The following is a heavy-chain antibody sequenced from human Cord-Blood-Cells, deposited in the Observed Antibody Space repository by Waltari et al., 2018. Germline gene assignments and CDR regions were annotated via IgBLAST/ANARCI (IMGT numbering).Heavy chain of an antibody. Sequence: QVQLPESGPGLVKPSATLSLTCTVPGGPISSYSWSWIRPPPGTGLAWVGCIYYSGSTNYNPSLKSRVTISVDTSKNQFSLKLSSVTAADTAVYYCARGYNSRAAPDYWGQGTLVTVSS. V-gene: IGHV4-59*13. D-gene: IGHD1-1*01. CDR1: GGPISSYS. J-gene: IGHJ4*02. CDR2: IYYSGST. CDR3: ARGYNSRAAPDY.